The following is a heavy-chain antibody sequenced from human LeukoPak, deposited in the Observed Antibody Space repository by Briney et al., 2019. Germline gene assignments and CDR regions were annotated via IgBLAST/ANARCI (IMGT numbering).Heavy chain of an antibody. V-gene: IGHV4-61*02. D-gene: IGHD3-10*01. CDR3: ARGIYYYGSGSYYVDY. J-gene: IGHJ4*02. CDR1: GGSISSGSYY. Sequence: SETLSLTCTVSGGSISSGSYYWSWIRQPAGKGLEWIGRIYTSGSTNYNPSLKSRVTMSVDTSKNQFSLKLSSVTAADTAVYYCARGIYYYGSGSYYVDYWGQGTLVTVSS. CDR2: IYTSGST.